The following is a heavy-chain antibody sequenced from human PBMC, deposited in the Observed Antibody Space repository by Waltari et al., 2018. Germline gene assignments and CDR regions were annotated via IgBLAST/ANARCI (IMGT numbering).Heavy chain of an antibody. D-gene: IGHD6-13*01. CDR2: IYYSGST. J-gene: IGHJ4*02. CDR3: ASYLCNRQLVRMGPCGDFDY. V-gene: IGHV4-59*01. Sequence: QVQLQESGPGLVKPSETLSLTCTVSGGSISSYYWSWIRQPPGKGLEWIGYIYYSGSTNYNPSLKSRVTISVDTSKNQFSLKLSSVTAADTAVYYCASYLCNRQLVRMGPCGDFDYWGKGALVTVSS. CDR1: GGSISSYY.